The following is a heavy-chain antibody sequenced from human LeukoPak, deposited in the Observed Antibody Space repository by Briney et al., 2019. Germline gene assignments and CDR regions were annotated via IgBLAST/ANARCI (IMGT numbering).Heavy chain of an antibody. CDR2: INHSGST. CDR3: ARGPTPYCSSTSCEHYYGMDV. CDR1: GGSFSGYY. J-gene: IGHJ6*02. Sequence: SETLSLTCAVYGGSFSGYYWSWIRQPPGKGLEWIGEINHSGSTNYNPSLKSRVTISVDTSKNQFSLKLSSVTAADTAVYYCARGPTPYCSSTSCEHYYGMDVWGQGTTVTVSS. V-gene: IGHV4-34*01. D-gene: IGHD2-2*01.